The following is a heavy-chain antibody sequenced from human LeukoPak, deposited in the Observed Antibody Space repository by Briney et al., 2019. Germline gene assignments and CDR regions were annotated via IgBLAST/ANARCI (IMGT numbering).Heavy chain of an antibody. CDR3: ASTTSRLSRGYDY. D-gene: IGHD3-10*01. CDR1: GGSISSGGYY. CDR2: IYHSGST. J-gene: IGHJ4*02. Sequence: SQTLSLTCTVSGGSISSGGYYWSWIRQPPGKGLEWIGYIYHSGSTYYNPSLKSRVTISVDRSKNQFSLKLSSVTAADTAVYYCASTTSRLSRGYDYWGQGTLVTVSS. V-gene: IGHV4-30-2*01.